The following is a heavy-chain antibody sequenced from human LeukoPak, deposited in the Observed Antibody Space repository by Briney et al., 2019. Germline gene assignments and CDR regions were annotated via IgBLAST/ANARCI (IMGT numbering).Heavy chain of an antibody. CDR1: GFTFSGYE. CDR2: ISSSGYTI. CDR3: AREVAFDYCDY. V-gene: IGHV3-48*03. D-gene: IGHD2-15*01. J-gene: IGHJ4*02. Sequence: GGSLRLSCAASGFTFSGYEMNWVRQAPGKGLEWVSYISSSGYTIFYADSVKGRFTISRDNANKSLYLQMNSLRAEDTAVYYWAREVAFDYCDYWGQGTLVAVSS.